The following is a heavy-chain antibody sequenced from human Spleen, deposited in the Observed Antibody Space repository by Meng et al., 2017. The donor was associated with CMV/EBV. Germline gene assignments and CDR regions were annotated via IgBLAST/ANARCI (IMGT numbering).Heavy chain of an antibody. CDR2: IVQDGSER. D-gene: IGHD6-19*01. V-gene: IGHV3-7*01. CDR1: GFTFSNYW. Sequence: GGSLRLSCSASGFTFSNYWMSWVRQAPGKGLEWVANIVQDGSERYYVDSVKGRFTISRDNAKNSLYLQMNSLRAEDTAVYYCARDVPTRIAVAGSSFDYWAREPWSPSPQ. J-gene: IGHJ4*02. CDR3: ARDVPTRIAVAGSSFDY.